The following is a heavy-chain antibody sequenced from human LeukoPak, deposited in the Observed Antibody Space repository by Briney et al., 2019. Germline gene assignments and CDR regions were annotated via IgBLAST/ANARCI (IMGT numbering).Heavy chain of an antibody. J-gene: IGHJ5*02. CDR3: ARTAVAGTLRWFDL. CDR1: DFTFSNFG. Sequence: PGGSLRLSCVASDFTFSNFGMHWVRQAPGKGLEWQSFIRYDGSNNYHADSVKGRFSISRDNSKNTLHLQMNTLRPDDTAVYYCARTAVAGTLRWFDLWGQGTLVIVSS. CDR2: IRYDGSNN. V-gene: IGHV3-30*02. D-gene: IGHD6-19*01.